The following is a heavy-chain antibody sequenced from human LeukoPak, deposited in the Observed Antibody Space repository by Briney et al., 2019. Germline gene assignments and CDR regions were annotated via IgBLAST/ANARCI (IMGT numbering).Heavy chain of an antibody. V-gene: IGHV4-34*01. D-gene: IGHD6-13*01. CDR2: INHSGST. CDR3: ARLPGRGAAGPLVFWGRGPRKTTFDP. Sequence: SETLSLTCAVYGGSFSGYYWSWIRQPPGKGLEWIGEINHSGSTNYNPSLKSRVTISVDTSRNQFSLKLSSVTAADTAVYYCARLPGRGAAGPLVFWGRGPRKTTFDPWGQGTLVTVSS. J-gene: IGHJ5*02. CDR1: GGSFSGYY.